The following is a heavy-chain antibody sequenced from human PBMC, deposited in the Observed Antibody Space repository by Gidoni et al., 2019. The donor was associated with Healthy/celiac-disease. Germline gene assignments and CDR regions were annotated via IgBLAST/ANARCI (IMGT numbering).Heavy chain of an antibody. J-gene: IGHJ4*02. V-gene: IGHV4-31*03. CDR2: IYYSGST. Sequence: QVQLQESGPGLVTPSQTLPLTCTVSRGSISSGGYYWSWIRQHPGKPLEWIGYIYYSGSTYYNPSLKSRVTISVDTSKNQFSLKLSSVTAADTAVYYCARAPVHYYDMSENGDRGQGTLVTVSS. CDR1: RGSISSGGYY. D-gene: IGHD3-22*01. CDR3: ARAPVHYYDMSENGD.